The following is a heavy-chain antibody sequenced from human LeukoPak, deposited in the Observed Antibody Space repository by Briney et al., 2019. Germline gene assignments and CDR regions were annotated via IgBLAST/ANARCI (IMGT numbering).Heavy chain of an antibody. J-gene: IGHJ5*02. Sequence: PGGSLRLSCAASGFTFSSYSMNWVRQAPGKGLEWVSSISSSSSYIYYADSVKGRFTISRDNSKNTLYLQMNSLRAEDTAVYYCAREGAMYNWFDPWGQGTLVTVSS. CDR1: GFTFSSYS. V-gene: IGHV3-21*04. CDR3: AREGAMYNWFDP. D-gene: IGHD1-26*01. CDR2: ISSSSSYI.